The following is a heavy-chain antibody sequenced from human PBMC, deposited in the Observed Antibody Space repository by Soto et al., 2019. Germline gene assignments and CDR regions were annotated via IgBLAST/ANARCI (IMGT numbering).Heavy chain of an antibody. J-gene: IGHJ4*02. Sequence: GGSLRLSCAASEFTFSTYSMNWVRQAPGKGLEWISYISSTGSNIYYADSVKGRFTISRDNARNSLYLQMNSLRDEDTAVYYCARDSCRNTSCAANYWGQGTLVTSPQ. CDR1: EFTFSTYS. V-gene: IGHV3-48*02. CDR3: ARDSCRNTSCAANY. CDR2: ISSTGSNI. D-gene: IGHD2-2*01.